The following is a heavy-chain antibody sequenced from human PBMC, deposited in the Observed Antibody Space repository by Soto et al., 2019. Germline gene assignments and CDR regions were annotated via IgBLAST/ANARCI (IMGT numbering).Heavy chain of an antibody. J-gene: IGHJ3*01. V-gene: IGHV1-18*01. Sequence: QVQLMQSGDELRQPGASVKVSCKTSGYTFTAYNINWVRQAPGQGPEWMGRISPFNGKTEYAQMLQGRGTMTADTSTTTAHLELRSLRSDDTAVYYFALTFRSDLHGEDACDVWGQGTMVIVSS. CDR3: ALTFRSDLHGEDACDV. CDR2: ISPFNGKT. D-gene: IGHD3-3*02. CDR1: GYTFTAYN.